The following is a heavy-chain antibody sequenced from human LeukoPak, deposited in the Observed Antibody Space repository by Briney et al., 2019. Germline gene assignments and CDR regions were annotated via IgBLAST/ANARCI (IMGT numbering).Heavy chain of an antibody. Sequence: GGSLRHSCAASGFTFSSYWIHWVRQAPGKGLVWVSRINTDGSSTTYADSVKGRFTISRDNAKNTVYLQMNSLRAEDTAVYYCARGGGNFPFGYWGQGTLVTVSS. D-gene: IGHD4-23*01. CDR2: INTDGSST. J-gene: IGHJ4*02. CDR1: GFTFSSYW. CDR3: ARGGGNFPFGY. V-gene: IGHV3-74*01.